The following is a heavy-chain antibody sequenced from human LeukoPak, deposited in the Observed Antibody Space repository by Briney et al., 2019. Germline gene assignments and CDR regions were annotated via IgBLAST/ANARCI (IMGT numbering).Heavy chain of an antibody. CDR2: IYYSGST. V-gene: IGHV4-59*01. CDR1: GGSISTYY. J-gene: IGHJ6*03. D-gene: IGHD5-12*01. CDR3: ASSGFRYYYYMDV. Sequence: SETLSLTCTVSGGSISTYYWSWIRQPPGKGPEWIGYIYYSGSTNYNPSLKSRVTISVDTSKNQFSLKLSSVTAADTAVYYCASSGFRYYYYMDVWGKGTTVTVSS.